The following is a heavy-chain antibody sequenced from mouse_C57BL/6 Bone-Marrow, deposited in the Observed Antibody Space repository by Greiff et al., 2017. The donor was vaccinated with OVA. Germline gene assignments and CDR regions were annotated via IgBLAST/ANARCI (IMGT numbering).Heavy chain of an antibody. J-gene: IGHJ1*03. Sequence: QVQLQQPGAELVMPGASVKLSCKASGYTFTSYWMHWVKQRPGQGLEWIGEIDPSDSYPNYNQKFKGKSTLTVDKSSSTAYMQLSSLTSEDSAVYYCARSYYYGSSYWYFEVWGTGTTVTVSS. CDR2: IDPSDSYP. CDR3: ARSYYYGSSYWYFEV. CDR1: GYTFTSYW. V-gene: IGHV1-69*01. D-gene: IGHD1-1*01.